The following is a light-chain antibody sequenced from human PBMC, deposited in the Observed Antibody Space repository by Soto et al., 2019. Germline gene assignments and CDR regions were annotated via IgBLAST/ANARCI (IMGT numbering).Light chain of an antibody. CDR3: CSYAGGYTYL. J-gene: IGLJ1*01. Sequence: QSVPTQPPSASGSLGQSVTISCSGTSGDVGGYNHVSWYQQHPGRPPKLMIYDVARWPSGVPDRFSGSKSGNTASLTISGLQAEDEADYFCCSYAGGYTYLFGTGTKLTVL. CDR1: SGDVGGYNH. CDR2: DVA. V-gene: IGLV2-11*01.